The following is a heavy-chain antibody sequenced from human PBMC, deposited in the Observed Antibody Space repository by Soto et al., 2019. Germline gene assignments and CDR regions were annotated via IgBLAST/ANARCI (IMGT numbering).Heavy chain of an antibody. CDR2: ITPIFGTA. D-gene: IGHD1-26*01. CDR1: GGTFSSYA. Sequence: QVQLVQSGAEVKKPGSSWKVSCKASGGTFSSYAISWGRQAPGQGLEWMGGITPIFGTANYAQKFQGRVTITADESTSTAYMELSSLRSEDTAVYYCARVILGVGATDYFDYWGQGTLVTVSS. J-gene: IGHJ4*02. CDR3: ARVILGVGATDYFDY. V-gene: IGHV1-69*01.